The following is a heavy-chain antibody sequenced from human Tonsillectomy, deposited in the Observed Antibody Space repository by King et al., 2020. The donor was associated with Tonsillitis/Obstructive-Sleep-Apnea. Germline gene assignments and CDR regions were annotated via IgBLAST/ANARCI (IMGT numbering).Heavy chain of an antibody. J-gene: IGHJ5*02. CDR3: ASGALRYCSSTSYYSGSRFDP. D-gene: IGHD2-2*02. CDR2: INHSGST. V-gene: IGHV4-34*01. Sequence: QVQLQQWGAGLLKPSETLSLTCAVYGGSFSGYYWSWIRQPPGKGLEWIGEINHSGSTNYNPSLKSRVTISVDTSKNQFSLKLSSVTAADTAVYYCASGALRYCSSTSYYSGSRFDPWGQGTLVTVSS. CDR1: GGSFSGYY.